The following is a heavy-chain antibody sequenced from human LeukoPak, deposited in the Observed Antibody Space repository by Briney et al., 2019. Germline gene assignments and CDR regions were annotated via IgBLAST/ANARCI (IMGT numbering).Heavy chain of an antibody. D-gene: IGHD4-17*01. CDR2: ISGSGGST. V-gene: IGHV3-23*01. J-gene: IGHJ4*02. Sequence: PGGSLRLSCAASGFTFSSYAMSWVRQAPGKGLEWVSAISGSGGSTYYADSVKGRSTISRDNSKNTLYLQMNSLRAEDTAVYYCAKDLASGYTVTTSDYWGQGTLVTVSS. CDR1: GFTFSSYA. CDR3: AKDLASGYTVTTSDY.